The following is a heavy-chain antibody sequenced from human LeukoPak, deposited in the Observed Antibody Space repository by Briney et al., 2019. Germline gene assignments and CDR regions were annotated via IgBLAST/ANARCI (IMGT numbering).Heavy chain of an antibody. Sequence: SETLSLTCAVYGGSFSGYYWSWIRQPPGKGLEWIGEINHSGSTNYNPSLKSRVTISVDTSKNQFSLKLSSVTAADTAVYYCARRYESDAFDIWGQGTMVTVSS. CDR1: GGSFSGYY. D-gene: IGHD3-16*01. CDR2: INHSGST. CDR3: ARRYESDAFDI. V-gene: IGHV4-34*01. J-gene: IGHJ3*02.